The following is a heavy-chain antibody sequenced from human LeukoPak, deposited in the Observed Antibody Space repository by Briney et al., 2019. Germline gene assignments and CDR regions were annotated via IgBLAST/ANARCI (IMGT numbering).Heavy chain of an antibody. V-gene: IGHV4-30-2*01. D-gene: IGHD5-12*01. CDR1: GGSISSGGYY. CDR3: ARERGRVSGYLGSV. Sequence: PSETLSLTCTVSGGSISSGGYYWSWIRQPPGKGLEWIGYIYHSGSTYYNPSLKSRVTISVDRSKNQFSLKLSSVTAADTAVYYCARERGRVSGYLGSVWGQGTLVTVSS. CDR2: IYHSGST. J-gene: IGHJ4*02.